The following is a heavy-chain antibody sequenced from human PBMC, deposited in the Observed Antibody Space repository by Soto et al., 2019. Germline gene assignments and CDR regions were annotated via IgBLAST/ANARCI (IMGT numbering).Heavy chain of an antibody. V-gene: IGHV1-69*01. CDR3: ARGTAYSGSALHYKYYYGMDV. Sequence: QVQLMQSGAEVKKPGSSVKVSCKASGGTFGSNGITWARQAPGQGIEWMGGIIPIFGTTNYAQKFQGRVTITADESTSTAYMELSSLSSEDTAVYYCARGTAYSGSALHYKYYYGMDVWGQGTTVTVSS. J-gene: IGHJ6*02. CDR2: IIPIFGTT. D-gene: IGHD5-12*01. CDR1: GGTFGSNG.